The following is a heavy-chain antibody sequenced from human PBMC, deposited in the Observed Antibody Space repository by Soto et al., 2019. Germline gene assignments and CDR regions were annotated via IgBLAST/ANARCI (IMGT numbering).Heavy chain of an antibody. CDR3: AKEVKMLARDYYYGMDV. CDR2: ISYDGSNK. CDR1: GLTFSSYG. V-gene: IGHV3-30*18. J-gene: IGHJ6*02. D-gene: IGHD3-10*02. Sequence: XGSLRLTGAACGLTFSSYGMQWERQASGKGLEWVAVISYDGSNKYYADSVKGRFTISRDNSKNTLYLQMNSLRAEDTAVYYCAKEVKMLARDYYYGMDVWGQGTTVTVSS.